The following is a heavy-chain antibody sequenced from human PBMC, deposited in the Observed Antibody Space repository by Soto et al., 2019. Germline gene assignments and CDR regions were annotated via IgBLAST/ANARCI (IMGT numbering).Heavy chain of an antibody. D-gene: IGHD3-16*01. CDR2: VYYSGAT. V-gene: IGHV4-31*03. CDR1: GDSMATGGHY. CDR3: ARDKDLQPTVWGF. Sequence: TLSLTCTVSGDSMATGGHYYNWIRQVPGKGLEWIGYVYYSGATHYTPSLRARATISRDTSKNQFSLRHVSVTAADTALYYCARDKDLQPTVWGFWGQGIQVTVSS. J-gene: IGHJ4*02.